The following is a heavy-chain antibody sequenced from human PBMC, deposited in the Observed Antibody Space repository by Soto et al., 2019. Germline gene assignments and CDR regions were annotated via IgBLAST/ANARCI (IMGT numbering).Heavy chain of an antibody. CDR3: ARALVRFLDWIPENYYYGMDV. CDR2: INPNSGGT. J-gene: IGHJ6*04. D-gene: IGHD3-3*01. V-gene: IGHV1-2*02. Sequence: QVQLVQSGAEVKKPGASMKVSCKPSGHTFSAYYIHWVRQAPGQGLEWMGWINPNSGGTNYAQRFQGRVTMTRDTSSRTVYMELSRLRSDDTAVYYCARALVRFLDWIPENYYYGMDVWGKGTTVTVSS. CDR1: GHTFSAYY.